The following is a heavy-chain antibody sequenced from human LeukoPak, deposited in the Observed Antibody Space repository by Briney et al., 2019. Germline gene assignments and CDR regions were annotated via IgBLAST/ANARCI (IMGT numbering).Heavy chain of an antibody. D-gene: IGHD3-22*01. CDR3: AKDFDYYDSSGYFR. Sequence: GGSLRLACVPYGSTFSDHYMHWVRQPPGKGLEWVAFIRYDGSNKYYADSVKGRFTISRDNSKNTLYLQMNSLRAEDTAVYYCAKDFDYYDSSGYFRWGQGTLVTVSS. V-gene: IGHV3-30*02. CDR1: GSTFSDHY. J-gene: IGHJ4*02. CDR2: IRYDGSNK.